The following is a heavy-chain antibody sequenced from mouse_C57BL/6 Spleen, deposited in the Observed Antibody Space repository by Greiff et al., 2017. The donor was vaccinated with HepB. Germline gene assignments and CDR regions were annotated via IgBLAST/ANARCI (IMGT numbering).Heavy chain of an antibody. CDR3: TRGGGSSFSYWYFDV. D-gene: IGHD1-1*01. J-gene: IGHJ1*03. CDR1: GFTFSSYA. Sequence: EVQGVESGEGLVKPGGSLKLSCAASGFTFSSYAMSWVRQTPEKRLEWVAYISSGGDYIYYADTVKGRFTISRDNARNTLYLQMSSLKSEDTAMYYCTRGGGSSFSYWYFDVWGTGTTVTVSS. V-gene: IGHV5-9-1*02. CDR2: ISSGGDYI.